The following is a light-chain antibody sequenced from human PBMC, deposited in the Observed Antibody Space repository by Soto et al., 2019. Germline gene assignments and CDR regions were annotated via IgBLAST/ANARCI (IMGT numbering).Light chain of an antibody. CDR1: KSVSSSF. CDR3: QQYGSSPLT. J-gene: IGKJ1*01. Sequence: EIVLTQSPGTLSLSPGERATLSCRASKSVSSSFLACYQQKPGQAPRLLIYGASSRATGIPDRFSGSESGTDFTLTISRLEPEDFAVYYCQQYGSSPLTFGQGTKVEIK. CDR2: GAS. V-gene: IGKV3-20*01.